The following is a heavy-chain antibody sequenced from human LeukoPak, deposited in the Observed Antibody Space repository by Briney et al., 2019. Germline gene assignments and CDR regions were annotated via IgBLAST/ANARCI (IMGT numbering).Heavy chain of an antibody. V-gene: IGHV3-64*01. CDR1: GFTFGRYA. CDR2: ISSDGGTT. CDR3: ARNYYDTTGPFAAFDI. Sequence: PGGSPRLSCAASGFTFGRYAMQWVRQAPGKGLEFVSTISSDGGTTFYASSVKGRFTISRDNSKNTLYLQMGSLRAEDMALYYCARNYYDTTGPFAAFDIWGQGTMVTVSS. D-gene: IGHD3-22*01. J-gene: IGHJ3*02.